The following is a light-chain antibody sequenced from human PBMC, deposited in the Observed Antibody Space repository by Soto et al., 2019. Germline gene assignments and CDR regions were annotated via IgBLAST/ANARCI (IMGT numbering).Light chain of an antibody. J-gene: IGKJ1*01. CDR1: QSISRW. CDR2: DSS. Sequence: DIQMTQSPSSLSASVGDRVTITCRASQSISRWLVWYQQKPGKAPKLLIYDSSILKSGVPSRFSGSGSGTEFTLTISSLQPDDFATYCCQQTYSAPPTFGQGTKWISN. CDR3: QQTYSAPPT. V-gene: IGKV1-5*01.